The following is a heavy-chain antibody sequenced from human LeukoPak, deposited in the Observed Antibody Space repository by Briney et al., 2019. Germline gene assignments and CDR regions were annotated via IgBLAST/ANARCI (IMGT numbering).Heavy chain of an antibody. J-gene: IGHJ5*02. Sequence: SETLSLTCTVSGGSISSGGYYWSWIRQHPGKGLEWIGYIYYSGSTYYHPSLNSRVTISVDTSKNQFSLKLSSVTAADPAVYYCARSGSTSVANWFDPWGQGTLVTVSS. CDR3: ARSGSTSVANWFDP. D-gene: IGHD2-2*01. CDR2: IYYSGST. V-gene: IGHV4-31*03. CDR1: GGSISSGGYY.